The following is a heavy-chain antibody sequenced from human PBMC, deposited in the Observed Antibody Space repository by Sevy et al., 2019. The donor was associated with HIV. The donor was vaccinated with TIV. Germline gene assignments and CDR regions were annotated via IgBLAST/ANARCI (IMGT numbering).Heavy chain of an antibody. CDR1: GFTFSSYW. J-gene: IGHJ4*02. CDR3: ARVALLAYFDY. D-gene: IGHD3-10*01. CDR2: IKQDGSEK. Sequence: GGSLRLSCAASGFTFSSYWMSWVRQAPGKGLEWVANIKQDGSEKYYVDSVKGRFTISRYNAKNSLYLQMNSLRAEDTAVYYCARVALLAYFDYWGQGTLVTVSS. V-gene: IGHV3-7*01.